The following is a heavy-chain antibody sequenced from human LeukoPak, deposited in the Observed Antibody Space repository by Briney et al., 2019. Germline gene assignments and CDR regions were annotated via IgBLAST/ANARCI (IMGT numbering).Heavy chain of an antibody. V-gene: IGHV4-30-4*08. CDR2: IYYSGSA. J-gene: IGHJ3*02. D-gene: IGHD4-17*01. CDR3: ARGSYGDYGDAFDI. Sequence: SETLSLTCTASGASVSSGSYYWRWLRQPPGKGLEWIGYIYYSGSAYYNPSLKSRVTISVDTSKNQFSLKLSSVTAADTAGYYCARGSYGDYGDAFDIWGQGTMVTVSS. CDR1: GASVSSGSYY.